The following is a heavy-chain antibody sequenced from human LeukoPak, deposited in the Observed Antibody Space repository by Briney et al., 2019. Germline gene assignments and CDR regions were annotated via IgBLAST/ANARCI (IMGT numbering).Heavy chain of an antibody. CDR2: IKSKTDGGTT. J-gene: IGHJ4*02. CDR3: TTSEQQLDLFDY. V-gene: IGHV3-15*01. D-gene: IGHD6-13*01. CDR1: GFPFYSYW. Sequence: KSGGSLRLSCTASGFPFYSYWMTWVRQAPGKGLEWVGRIKSKTDGGTTDYAAPVKGRFTISRDDSKNTLYLQMNSLKTEDTAVYYCTTSEQQLDLFDYWGQGTLVTVSS.